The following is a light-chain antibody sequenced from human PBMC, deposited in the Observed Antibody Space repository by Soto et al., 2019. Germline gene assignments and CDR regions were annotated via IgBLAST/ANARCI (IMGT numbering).Light chain of an antibody. CDR3: QQYYSTPRK. V-gene: IGKV4-1*01. CDR2: WAS. CDR1: QSVLYSSNNKNY. Sequence: DSVMTQSPDSLAVSLGERATINCKSSQSVLYSSNNKNYLAWYQQKPGQPPKLLIYWASTRESGVPDRFSGSGSGTDFTLTISSLQAEDVAVYYCQQYYSTPRKFGQGTKVEIK. J-gene: IGKJ1*01.